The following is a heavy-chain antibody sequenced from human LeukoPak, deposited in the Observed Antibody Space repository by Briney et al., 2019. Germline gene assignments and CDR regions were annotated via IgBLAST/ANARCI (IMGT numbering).Heavy chain of an antibody. Sequence: ASVKVSCKASGYTFTSYYMHWVRQAPGQGLEWMGIINPSGGSTSYAQKFQGRVTITRDTSASTAYMELSSLRSEDTAVYYCARAPNYYDSSGYHSRVDAFDIWGQGTMVTVSS. CDR1: GYTFTSYY. CDR3: ARAPNYYDSSGYHSRVDAFDI. J-gene: IGHJ3*02. V-gene: IGHV1-46*01. CDR2: INPSGGST. D-gene: IGHD3-22*01.